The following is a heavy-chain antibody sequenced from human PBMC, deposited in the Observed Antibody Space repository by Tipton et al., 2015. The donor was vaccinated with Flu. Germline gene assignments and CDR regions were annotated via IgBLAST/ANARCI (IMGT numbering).Heavy chain of an antibody. CDR2: ISASGVST. D-gene: IGHD2-15*01. V-gene: IGHV3-23*01. CDR1: GFTFSNSD. J-gene: IGHJ6*02. CDR3: AKWKTKLPWWNGLDV. Sequence: SLRLSCAASGFTFSNSDLNWVRQAPGKGLEWVSSISASGVSTYYADSVKGRFTISRDNSKNTLYLQMSRLRADDTAVYYCAKWKTKLPWWNGLDVWGQGTTVTVSS.